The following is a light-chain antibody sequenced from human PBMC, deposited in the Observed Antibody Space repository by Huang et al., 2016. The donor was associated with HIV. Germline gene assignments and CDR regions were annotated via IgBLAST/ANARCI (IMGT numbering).Light chain of an antibody. Sequence: EIVLTQSPGTLSLSPGARATLSCRASQSLSSYYLAWYQQKPGQSPRLLIHSSSSRATGIPDKFSGSGSGTDFTLTVSRLEPEDSALYYCHHYGGSSWTFGQGTKVEIK. CDR3: HHYGGSSWT. J-gene: IGKJ1*01. CDR2: SSS. CDR1: QSLSSYY. V-gene: IGKV3-20*01.